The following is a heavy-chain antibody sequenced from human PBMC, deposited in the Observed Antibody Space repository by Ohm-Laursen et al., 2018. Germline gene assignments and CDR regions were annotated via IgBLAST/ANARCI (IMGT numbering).Heavy chain of an antibody. CDR1: GGSISSSSYY. CDR3: ARDAFGSTSSYYYYGMDV. V-gene: IGHV4-39*07. D-gene: IGHD2-2*01. J-gene: IGHJ6*02. Sequence: GTLSLTCPVSGGSISSSSYYWGWIRQPPGKGLEWIGSIYYSGTTYYNPSLKSRVTMSVDTSKNQFSVKLTSVTAVDTAVYYCARDAFGSTSSYYYYGMDVWGQGTTVTVSS. CDR2: IYYSGTT.